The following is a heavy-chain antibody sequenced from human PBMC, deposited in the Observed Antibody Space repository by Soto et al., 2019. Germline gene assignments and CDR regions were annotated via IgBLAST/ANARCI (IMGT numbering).Heavy chain of an antibody. J-gene: IGHJ6*03. CDR3: ARVLRERSGFTGSLDYYYYYYMDV. CDR2: IYYSGNT. Sequence: ASETLYLTCTVSGGSISSYYWSWIRQPPGKGLEWIGYIYYSGNTNYNPSLKSRVTISVDTSKNQFSLKLSSVTAADTAVYYCARVLRERSGFTGSLDYYYYYYMDVWGKGTTVTVSS. V-gene: IGHV4-59*08. CDR1: GGSISSYY. D-gene: IGHD3-9*01.